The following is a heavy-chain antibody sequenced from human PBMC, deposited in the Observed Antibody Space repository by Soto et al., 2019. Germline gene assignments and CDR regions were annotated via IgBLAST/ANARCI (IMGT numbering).Heavy chain of an antibody. D-gene: IGHD4-17*01. CDR1: GFTFSSYA. V-gene: IGHV3-23*01. CDR3: AKDFSSPKGLPYDAFDI. J-gene: IGHJ3*02. CDR2: ISGSGGST. Sequence: GGSLRLSCAASGFTFSSYAMSWVRQAPGKGLEWVSAISGSGGSTYYADSVKGRFTISRDNSKNTLYLQMNSLRAEDTAVYYCAKDFSSPKGLPYDAFDIWGQGTMVTVSS.